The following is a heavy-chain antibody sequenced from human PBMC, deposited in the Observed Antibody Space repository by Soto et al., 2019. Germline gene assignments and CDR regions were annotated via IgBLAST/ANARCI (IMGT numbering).Heavy chain of an antibody. CDR2: IGTAGDT. CDR1: GFTFSSYD. Sequence: QAGGSLRLSCAASGFTFSSYDMHWVRQATGKGLEWVSAIGTAGDTYYPGSVKGRFTISRENAKNSLYLQMNSLRAEDTAVYYCARLEYSGYDYYFDYWGQGTLVTVSS. V-gene: IGHV3-13*01. D-gene: IGHD5-12*01. J-gene: IGHJ4*02. CDR3: ARLEYSGYDYYFDY.